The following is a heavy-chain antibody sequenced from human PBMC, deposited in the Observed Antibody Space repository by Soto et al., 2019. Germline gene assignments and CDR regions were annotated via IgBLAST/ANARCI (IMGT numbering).Heavy chain of an antibody. CDR3: ARARVGPTTTGWLDP. CDR1: GGTFSRYA. Sequence: QVQLVQSGAEVKKPGSSVKVSCKASGGTFSRYAISWVRQAPGQGLEWMGGIIPIFGTANYAQKFQGRVTITADESTSTGYMELSSLRFEDTSVYYCARARVGPTTTGWLDPWGQGTLVTVSS. D-gene: IGHD1-26*01. V-gene: IGHV1-69*01. CDR2: IIPIFGTA. J-gene: IGHJ5*02.